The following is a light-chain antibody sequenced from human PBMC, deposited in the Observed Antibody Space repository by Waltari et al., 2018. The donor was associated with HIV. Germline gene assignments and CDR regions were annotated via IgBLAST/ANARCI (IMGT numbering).Light chain of an antibody. CDR1: SSNTGNNY. CDR2: DNN. CDR3: GTWDSSLSARV. V-gene: IGLV1-51*01. Sequence: QSVLTQPPSVSAAPGQKVTISCSGSSSNTGNNYVSWYQQLPGTAPKLLIYDNNQRPSGIPDRYSGSKSSTSATLGITGLQTGDEADYYCGTWDSSLSARVFGGGTKVTVL. J-gene: IGLJ3*02.